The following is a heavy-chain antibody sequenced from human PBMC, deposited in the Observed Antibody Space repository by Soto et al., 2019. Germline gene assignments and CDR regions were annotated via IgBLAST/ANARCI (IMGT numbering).Heavy chain of an antibody. D-gene: IGHD1-26*01. CDR2: ISYDGSNK. Sequence: PGGSMRLSCAGSGVAFSGYGMNWVRQAPGKGLEWVAVISYDGSNKYYADSVKGRFTISRDNSKNTLYLQMNSLRAEDTAVYYCAKEGVDYWGELLDGMDVWGQGNTVTVSS. CDR3: AKEGVDYWGELLDGMDV. J-gene: IGHJ6*02. V-gene: IGHV3-30*18. CDR1: GVAFSGYG.